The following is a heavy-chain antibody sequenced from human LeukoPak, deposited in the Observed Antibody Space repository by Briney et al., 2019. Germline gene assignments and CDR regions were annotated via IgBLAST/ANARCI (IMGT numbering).Heavy chain of an antibody. D-gene: IGHD5-18*01. CDR1: GGSISSSSYY. CDR2: IYYSGST. J-gene: IGHJ4*02. V-gene: IGHV4-61*01. CDR3: ARENGYRYDY. Sequence: SETLSLTCTVSGGSISSSSYYWGWIRQPPGKGLEWIGSIYYSGSTNYNPSLKSRVTISVDTSKNQFSLKLSSVTAADTALYYCARENGYRYDYWGQGTLVTVSS.